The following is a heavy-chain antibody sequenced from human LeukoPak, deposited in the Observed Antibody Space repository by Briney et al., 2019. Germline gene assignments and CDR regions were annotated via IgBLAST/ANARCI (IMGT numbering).Heavy chain of an antibody. CDR1: GVTFSSYG. J-gene: IGHJ4*02. Sequence: GGSLRLSCAASGVTFSSYGMHWVRQAPGKGGEGGAGICYDGSKKNYADSVKGRVTISRDNSKNTLYLQMNSLRAEDTAVYYCARDGRIAAAGMYYWGQGTLVTASS. V-gene: IGHV3-33*01. CDR2: ICYDGSKK. D-gene: IGHD6-13*01. CDR3: ARDGRIAAAGMYY.